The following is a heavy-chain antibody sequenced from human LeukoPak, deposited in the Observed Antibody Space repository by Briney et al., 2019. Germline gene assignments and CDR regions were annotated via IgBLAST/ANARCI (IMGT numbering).Heavy chain of an antibody. V-gene: IGHV3-49*04. CDR3: TRDHYGSGSYFAY. CDR2: IRSKAYGGTT. D-gene: IGHD3-10*01. J-gene: IGHJ4*02. CDR1: GFTFGDYA. Sequence: GGSLRLSCTASGFTFGDYAMSWVRQAPGKGLEWVGFIRSKAYGGTTEYAASVKGRFTISRDDYKSIAYLQMNSLKTEDTAVYYCTRDHYGSGSYFAYWGQGTLVTVSS.